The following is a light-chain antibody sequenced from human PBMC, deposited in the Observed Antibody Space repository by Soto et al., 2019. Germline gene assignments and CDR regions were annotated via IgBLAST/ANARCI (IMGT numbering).Light chain of an antibody. CDR1: SSDVGGYNY. CDR3: TSYAATYIVL. V-gene: IGLV2-8*01. J-gene: IGLJ2*01. CDR2: EVS. Sequence: QSALTQPPSASGVPGQSVTISCTGTSSDVGGYNYVSWFQQHPGRAPKLMIYEVSKRPSGVPDRFSGSKSGNTASLTVSGLQAEDEADYFCTSYAATYIVLVGGGTKVTVL.